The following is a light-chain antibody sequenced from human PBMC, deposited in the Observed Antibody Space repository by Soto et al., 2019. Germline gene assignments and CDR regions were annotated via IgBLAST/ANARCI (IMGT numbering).Light chain of an antibody. CDR2: GAF. CDR3: QQYNKWPLT. V-gene: IGKV3-15*01. Sequence: EIVMTQSPATLSVSPGEGATLSCWASQSVAGNLAWYQQKPGQAPTLLIYGAFTRATGIPATFSGSGSGTEFTLTISSLQSEDFAVYYCQQYNKWPLTFGGGIKVEIK. J-gene: IGKJ4*01. CDR1: QSVAGN.